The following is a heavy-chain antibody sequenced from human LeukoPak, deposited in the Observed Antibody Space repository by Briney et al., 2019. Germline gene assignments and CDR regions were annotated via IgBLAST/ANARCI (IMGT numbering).Heavy chain of an antibody. CDR2: MYNSGST. D-gene: IGHD4-17*01. V-gene: IGHV4-59*01. Sequence: SETLSLTCTVSGGSISGSYWSWIRQPPGKGLEWIAYMYNSGSTNYNPSLKSRVTISIGTSKNQFSLKLSSLTAADTAIYYCARGIESCGDYGYWGQGILVTVSS. CDR1: GGSISGSY. CDR3: ARGIESCGDYGY. J-gene: IGHJ4*02.